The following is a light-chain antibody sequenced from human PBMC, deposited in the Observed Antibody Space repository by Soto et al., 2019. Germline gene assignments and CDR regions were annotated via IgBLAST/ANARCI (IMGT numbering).Light chain of an antibody. CDR3: QQRYAWPPIT. CDR2: DAS. V-gene: IGKV3-11*01. J-gene: IGKJ5*01. CDR1: RSVRRY. Sequence: PGERATLSCRASRSVRRYLAWYQQTPGQAPRLLIYDASNRAAGIPARFSGSGSETDFTLTISNLEPEDFAVYYCQQRYAWPPITFGQGTRLDIK.